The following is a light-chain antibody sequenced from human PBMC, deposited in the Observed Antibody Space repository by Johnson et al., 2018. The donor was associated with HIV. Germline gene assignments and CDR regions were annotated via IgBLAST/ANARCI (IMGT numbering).Light chain of an antibody. Sequence: QSALTQPPSVSATPGQKVTISCSGSSSNIGNNYVSWYQQVPGTAPKLLIYENNRRPSGIPDRFSGSKSGTSATLGITGLQTGDEADYYCGTWDTSLSAYVFGTGPKVTVL. CDR1: SSNIGNNY. CDR3: GTWDTSLSAYV. CDR2: ENN. J-gene: IGLJ1*01. V-gene: IGLV1-51*01.